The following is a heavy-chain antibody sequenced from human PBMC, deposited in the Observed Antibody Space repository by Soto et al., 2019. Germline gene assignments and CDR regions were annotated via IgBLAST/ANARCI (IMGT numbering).Heavy chain of an antibody. J-gene: IGHJ5*02. D-gene: IGHD2-2*01. CDR3: ARGGRYCISTSCPWFDP. CDR2: INAGNGNT. CDR1: GYTFTSYA. Sequence: ASVKVSCKASGYTFTSYAMHWVRQAPGQRLEWMGWINAGNGNTKYSQKFQGRVTITRDTSASTAYMELSSLRSEDTAVYYCARGGRYCISTSCPWFDPWGQGTLVTVSS. V-gene: IGHV1-3*01.